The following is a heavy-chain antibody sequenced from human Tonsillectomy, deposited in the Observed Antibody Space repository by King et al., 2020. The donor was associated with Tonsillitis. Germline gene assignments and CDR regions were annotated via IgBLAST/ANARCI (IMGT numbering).Heavy chain of an antibody. J-gene: IGHJ4*02. Sequence: VQLVESGGGLVQPGGSLRLSCAASGFTFSRYWMSWVRQAPGKGLEWVANIKQDGSEKYYMDSVKGRFTISRDNAKNSLYLQMNSLRPEDTAVYYCARVLQTTTDYWGQGTLVTVSS. D-gene: IGHD4-11*01. CDR2: IKQDGSEK. CDR1: GFTFSRYW. V-gene: IGHV3-7*01. CDR3: ARVLQTTTDY.